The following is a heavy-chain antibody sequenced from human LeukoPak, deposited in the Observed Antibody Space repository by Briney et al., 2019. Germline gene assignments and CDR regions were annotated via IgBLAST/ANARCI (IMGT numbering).Heavy chain of an antibody. J-gene: IGHJ4*02. CDR3: ATSLYSGTKLDY. Sequence: GGSLRLSCAASGFTFSSYWMHWVRQAPGKGLVWVSRINSDASSTSYADSVKGRFTISRDRAKNTLYLQMNGLRADDTAVYYCATSLYSGTKLDYWGQGTLVTVSS. D-gene: IGHD1-26*01. CDR1: GFTFSSYW. V-gene: IGHV3-74*01. CDR2: INSDASST.